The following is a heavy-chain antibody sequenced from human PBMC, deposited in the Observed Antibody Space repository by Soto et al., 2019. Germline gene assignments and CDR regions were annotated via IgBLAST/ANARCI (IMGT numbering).Heavy chain of an antibody. CDR2: INHLGSI. CDR3: ARGGISHWTYFYYMDV. V-gene: IGHV4-34*01. Sequence: SETLSLTCVVSGGSLSDYFWSWIRQPPGMALEWIGEINHLGSINYNPSLKSRVTMSVDTSKNQFSLTLNSVTAADTATYYCARGGISHWTYFYYMDVWDRGTTVTVSS. J-gene: IGHJ6*03. CDR1: GGSLSDYF. D-gene: IGHD2-21*01.